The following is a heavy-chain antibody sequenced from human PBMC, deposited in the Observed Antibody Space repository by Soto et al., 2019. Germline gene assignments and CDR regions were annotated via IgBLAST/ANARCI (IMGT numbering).Heavy chain of an antibody. CDR2: INAGNGNT. J-gene: IGHJ4*02. D-gene: IGHD3-10*01. CDR1: GYTFTSYA. Sequence: QVPLVQSGAEVKKPGASVKVSCKASGYTFTSYAMHWVRQAPGQRLEWMGWINAGNGNTKYSQKFQGRVTITRDTSASTAYMELSSLRSEDTAGYYCARDLRRITMVRGVMAYWGQGSLVTVSS. V-gene: IGHV1-3*01. CDR3: ARDLRRITMVRGVMAY.